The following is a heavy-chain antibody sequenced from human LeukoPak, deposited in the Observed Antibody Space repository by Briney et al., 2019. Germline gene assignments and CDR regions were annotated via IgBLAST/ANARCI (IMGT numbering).Heavy chain of an antibody. D-gene: IGHD6-19*01. V-gene: IGHV3-74*01. J-gene: IGHJ4*02. Sequence: GGSLRLSCAASGFTLSSYWMHWVRQAPGKGLVWVSRINSDGSSTSYADSVKGRFTISRDNAKNTLYLQMNSLRAEDTAVYYCASRDPYSSGWYVDYWGQGTLVTVSS. CDR1: GFTLSSYW. CDR3: ASRDPYSSGWYVDY. CDR2: INSDGSST.